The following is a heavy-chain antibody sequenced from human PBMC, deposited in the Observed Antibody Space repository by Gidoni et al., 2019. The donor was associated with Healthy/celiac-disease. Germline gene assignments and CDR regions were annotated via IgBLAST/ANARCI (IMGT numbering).Heavy chain of an antibody. J-gene: IGHJ4*02. V-gene: IGHV4-39*02. Sequence: QLQLQESGPGLVKPSETLSLTCTVSGGSISSSSYYWGWIRQPPGKGLEWIGRIYYSGSTYYNPSLKSRVTISVDTSKNQFSLKLSSVTAADTAVYYCAREAVVPAAMIDYWGQGTLVTVSS. CDR3: AREAVVPAAMIDY. CDR1: GGSISSSSYY. D-gene: IGHD2-2*01. CDR2: IYYSGST.